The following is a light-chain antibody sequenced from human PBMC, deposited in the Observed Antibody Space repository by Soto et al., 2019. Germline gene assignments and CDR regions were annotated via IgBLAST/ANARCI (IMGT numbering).Light chain of an antibody. CDR3: LQGYNYPRT. CDR1: QGIRTE. CDR2: AAS. V-gene: IGKV1-6*02. Sequence: AIQMTQSPSSLSASVGDRVTITCRASQGIRTELGWYQQRPGEAPKLLIYAASTLQSGVPSRFSGSGSGTDFTLTISSLQPEYFATYYCLQGYNYPRTFGQGTKVEIK. J-gene: IGKJ1*01.